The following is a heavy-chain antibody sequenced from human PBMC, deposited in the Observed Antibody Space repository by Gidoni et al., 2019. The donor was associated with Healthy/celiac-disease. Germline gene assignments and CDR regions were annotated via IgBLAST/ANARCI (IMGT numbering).Heavy chain of an antibody. CDR3: AKDNEAMPKTEYFQH. CDR1: GFPFSSYG. V-gene: IGHV3-30*18. Sequence: QVQLVESGGGVVQPGRSLRLSCAASGFPFSSYGMHWVRQAPGKGLEWVAVISYDGSNKYYADSVKGRFTISRDNSKNTLYLQMNSLRAEDTAVYYCAKDNEAMPKTEYFQHWGQGTLVTVSS. J-gene: IGHJ1*01. CDR2: ISYDGSNK. D-gene: IGHD2-2*01.